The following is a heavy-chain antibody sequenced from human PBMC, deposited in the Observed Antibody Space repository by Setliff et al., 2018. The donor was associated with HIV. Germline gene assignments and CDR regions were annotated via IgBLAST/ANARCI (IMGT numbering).Heavy chain of an antibody. D-gene: IGHD1-26*01. J-gene: IGHJ6*03. V-gene: IGHV4-59*01. CDR2: IYYIGTT. Sequence: SETLSLTCTVSGGSINNYYWSWVRQTPGKGLEWIGRIYYIGTTYYNPSLKSRVMISVDTSKNEFSLRLTSVAAADTAMYFCARVSSGDYYSEHYFYIDVWGKGTTVTVS. CDR1: GGSINNYY. CDR3: ARVSSGDYYSEHYFYIDV.